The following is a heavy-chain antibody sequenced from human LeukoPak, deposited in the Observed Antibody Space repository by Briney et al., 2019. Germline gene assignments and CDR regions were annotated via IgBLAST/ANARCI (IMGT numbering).Heavy chain of an antibody. D-gene: IGHD6-6*01. CDR1: GGSFSDYF. CDR2: INHSGST. J-gene: IGHJ4*02. CDR3: ARSHSSSSEVSLGY. V-gene: IGHV4-34*01. Sequence: SETLSLTCAIYGGSFSDYFWSWIRQPPGKGLEWIGEINHSGSTNYNPSLKRRVTISVDTPKNQFSLKLSSVTAADRAVYFCARSHSSSSEVSLGYWGQGTLVTVSS.